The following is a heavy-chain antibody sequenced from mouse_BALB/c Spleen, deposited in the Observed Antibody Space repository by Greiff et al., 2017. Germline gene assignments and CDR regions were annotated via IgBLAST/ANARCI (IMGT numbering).Heavy chain of an antibody. Sequence: VKVVESGPGLVAPSQSLSITCTVSGFSLTSYGVHWVRQPPGKGLEWLGVIWAGGSTNYNSALMSRLSISKDNSKSQVFLKMNSLQTDDTAMYYCARAYGNYPSFDYWGQGTTLTVSS. J-gene: IGHJ2*01. D-gene: IGHD2-1*01. CDR1: GFSLTSYG. V-gene: IGHV2-9*02. CDR2: IWAGGST. CDR3: ARAYGNYPSFDY.